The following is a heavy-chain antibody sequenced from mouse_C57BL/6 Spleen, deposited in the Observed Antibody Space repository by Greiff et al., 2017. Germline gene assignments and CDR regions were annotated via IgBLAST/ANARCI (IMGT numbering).Heavy chain of an antibody. D-gene: IGHD1-1*01. V-gene: IGHV1-61*01. CDR1: GYTFTSYW. J-gene: IGHJ2*01. CDR2: IYPSDSET. Sequence: QVQLQQPGAELVRPGSSVKLSCKASGYTFTSYWMDWVKQRPGQALEWIGNIYPSDSETHYNQKFKDKATLTVDKSSSTAYMQLSSLTSEDSAVYYCARRDYGNDYWGQGTTLTVSS. CDR3: ARRDYGNDY.